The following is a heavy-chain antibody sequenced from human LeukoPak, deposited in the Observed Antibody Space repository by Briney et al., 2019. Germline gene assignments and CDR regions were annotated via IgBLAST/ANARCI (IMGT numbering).Heavy chain of an antibody. CDR2: INPNSGHA. CDR3: ARRIATGGTTIGY. J-gene: IGHJ4*02. D-gene: IGHD6-13*01. V-gene: IGHV1-8*01. CDR1: GYTFTSYD. Sequence: GASVKVSCKASGYTFTSYDTNGVPHATGQGLEWMGWINPNSGHARYTQNSQGRVTMTRNSSISTAYMELSSLRAEDTAVYYCARRIATGGTTIGYWGQGTLVTVSS.